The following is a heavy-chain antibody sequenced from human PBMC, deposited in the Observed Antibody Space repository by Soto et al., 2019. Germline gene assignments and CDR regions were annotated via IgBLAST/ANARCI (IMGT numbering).Heavy chain of an antibody. Sequence: SVKVSCKASGGTFSSYAISWVRQAPGQGLEWMGGIIPIFGTANYAQKFQGRVTITADESTSTAYMELSSLRSEDTAVYYCARDNDSSGWAISYYYGMSVWGQGTRVTVSS. CDR2: IIPIFGTA. CDR3: ARDNDSSGWAISYYYGMSV. CDR1: GGTFSSYA. J-gene: IGHJ6*02. V-gene: IGHV1-69*13. D-gene: IGHD6-19*01.